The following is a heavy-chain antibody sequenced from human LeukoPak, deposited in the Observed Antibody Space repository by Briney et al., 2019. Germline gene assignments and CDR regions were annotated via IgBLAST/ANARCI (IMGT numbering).Heavy chain of an antibody. CDR2: IIPMFGTA. V-gene: IGHV1-69*06. Sequence: SVKVSCKASGGTFSSYAISWVRQAPGQGLEWMGGIIPMFGTANYAQKFQGRVTITADKSTSTAYMELSSLRAEDTAVYYCARDRYYDFWSGSHYFDYWGQGTLVTVSS. CDR3: ARDRYYDFWSGSHYFDY. D-gene: IGHD3-3*01. CDR1: GGTFSSYA. J-gene: IGHJ4*02.